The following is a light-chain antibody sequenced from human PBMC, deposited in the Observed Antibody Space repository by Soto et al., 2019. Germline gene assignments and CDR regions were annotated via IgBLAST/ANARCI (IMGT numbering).Light chain of an antibody. CDR1: QSVSSN. V-gene: IGKV3-15*01. Sequence: EIVMTQSPATLSVSPGERATLSCRARQSVSSNLAWYQQKPGQAPRLLIYEASTRATGMPARFSGSGSGTEFTLTISSLQSEDFAVYYCQQYINWPPLTFGGGTKVEIK. J-gene: IGKJ4*01. CDR2: EAS. CDR3: QQYINWPPLT.